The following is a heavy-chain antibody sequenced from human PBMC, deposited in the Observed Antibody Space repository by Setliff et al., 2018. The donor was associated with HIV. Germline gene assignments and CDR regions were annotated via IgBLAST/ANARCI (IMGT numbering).Heavy chain of an antibody. CDR3: ARESGLQVRGAMYYYMDV. CDR1: GGSIGSDNYY. J-gene: IGHJ6*03. V-gene: IGHV4-61*02. D-gene: IGHD3-10*01. CDR2: IYTSGNT. Sequence: PSETLSLTCTVSGGSIGSDNYYWSWIRQPAGKGLGWIGRIYTSGNTKYNPSLKSRVTISVDTSKNQLSLRLSSVTAADTAVYYCARESGLQVRGAMYYYMDVWGTGTTVTVSS.